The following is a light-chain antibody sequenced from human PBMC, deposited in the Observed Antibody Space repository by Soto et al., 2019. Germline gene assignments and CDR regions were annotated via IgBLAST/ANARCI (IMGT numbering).Light chain of an antibody. J-gene: IGKJ4*01. Sequence: EIVMTDSPATLSVSQGEIATLSCRASQSVSSNLAWYRQKPGQAPRLLIYDAFNRATGVPARFSGSGSGTDFTLTISSLEPEDFAVHYCQQRSNWPLTFGGGTKVDIK. CDR3: QQRSNWPLT. CDR1: QSVSSN. V-gene: IGKV3-11*01. CDR2: DAF.